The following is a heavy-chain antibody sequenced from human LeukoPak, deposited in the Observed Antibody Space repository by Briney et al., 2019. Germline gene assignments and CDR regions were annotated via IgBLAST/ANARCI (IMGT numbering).Heavy chain of an antibody. V-gene: IGHV3-7*03. J-gene: IGHJ4*02. CDR1: GFTFSNYW. Sequence: GGSLRLSCAASGFTFSNYWMSWVRQAPGKGLEWVANVKEDGSEKYYVDSVKGRFTISRDNAKNSLYLQMNSLRAEDTAVYYCAKGASGTMVRGVVDYWGQGTLVTVSS. CDR3: AKGASGTMVRGVVDY. CDR2: VKEDGSEK. D-gene: IGHD3-10*01.